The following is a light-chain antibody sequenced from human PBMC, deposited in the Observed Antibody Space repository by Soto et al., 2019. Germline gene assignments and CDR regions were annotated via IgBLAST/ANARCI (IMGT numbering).Light chain of an antibody. CDR2: DAS. CDR3: QQRSNWPIT. CDR1: QGIGDT. J-gene: IGKJ5*01. V-gene: IGKV3-11*01. Sequence: ELVMKQSPSTLSVSQGEGATLSCRASQGIGDTLAWYQQKPGQAPRLLICDASNRATGIPARFSGSGSGTDFTLTISSLAPEDFAVYYCQQRSNWPITFGQGTRLE.